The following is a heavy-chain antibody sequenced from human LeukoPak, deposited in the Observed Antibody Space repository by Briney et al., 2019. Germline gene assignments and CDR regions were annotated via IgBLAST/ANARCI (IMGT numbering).Heavy chain of an antibody. D-gene: IGHD6-13*01. V-gene: IGHV1-69*13. Sequence: SVKVSCKASGGTFSSYAISWVRQAPGQGLEWMGGIIPIFGTANYAQKFQGRVTITADESTSTAYMELSSLRSEDTAVYYCARCPAWYEDYYYGMDVRGQGTTVTVSS. CDR3: ARCPAWYEDYYYGMDV. CDR2: IIPIFGTA. J-gene: IGHJ6*02. CDR1: GGTFSSYA.